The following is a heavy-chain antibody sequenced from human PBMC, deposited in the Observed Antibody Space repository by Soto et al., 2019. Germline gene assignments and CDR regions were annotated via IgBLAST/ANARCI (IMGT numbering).Heavy chain of an antibody. CDR3: ARERAYGSAYYYFDY. V-gene: IGHV3-74*01. Sequence: GGSLRLSCAASGFTFSGYWMHWVRQAPGKGLVWVSRITSDGSRTSYADSGKGRLTISRDNAKNTLYLEMNSLRAEDTAVYYCARERAYGSAYYYFDYWGQGTLVTVSS. CDR2: ITSDGSRT. D-gene: IGHD3-10*01. J-gene: IGHJ4*02. CDR1: GFTFSGYW.